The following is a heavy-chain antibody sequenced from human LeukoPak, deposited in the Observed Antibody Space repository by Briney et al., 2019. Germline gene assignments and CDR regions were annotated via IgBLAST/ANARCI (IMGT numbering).Heavy chain of an antibody. D-gene: IGHD4-23*01. CDR1: GDSISSNY. CDR3: ARDPAYGGNPGFDY. J-gene: IGHJ4*02. Sequence: SETLSLTCTVSGDSISSNYWSWIRQPAGKGLEWIGYIYYSGSTYYNPSLKSRVTISVDTSKNQFSLKPSSVTAADTAVYYCARDPAYGGNPGFDYWGQGTLVTVSS. V-gene: IGHV4-59*06. CDR2: IYYSGST.